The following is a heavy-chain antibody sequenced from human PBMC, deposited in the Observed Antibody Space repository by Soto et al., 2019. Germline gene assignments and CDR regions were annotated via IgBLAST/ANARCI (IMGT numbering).Heavy chain of an antibody. CDR3: ARHDRTNSGWFDY. V-gene: IGHV4-39*01. CDR1: GGSISSSNYY. CDR2: IYSSGST. J-gene: IGHJ4*02. Sequence: SETLSLTCTVSGGSISSSNYYWGWIRQPPGKGLEWIGSIYSSGSTYYNPSLRSRVTISVDTSKNQFSLRLSSVTAAETAVYYCARHDRTNSGWFDYWGQGTLVTVSS. D-gene: IGHD6-19*01.